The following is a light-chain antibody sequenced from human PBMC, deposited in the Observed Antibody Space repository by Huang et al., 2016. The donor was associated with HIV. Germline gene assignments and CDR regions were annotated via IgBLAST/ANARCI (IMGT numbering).Light chain of an antibody. J-gene: IGKJ5*01. CDR3: QQRSNWPIT. Sequence: EIVLTQSPATLSFSPGERATLSCRASQSVSSSLVCYQQKPRQSPRRLVSDAANRATGIAARMSGSGSGTDFSLTISNIEPDDVAYYYCQQRSNWPITFGQGTRLEI. CDR2: DAA. V-gene: IGKV3-11*01. CDR1: QSVSSS.